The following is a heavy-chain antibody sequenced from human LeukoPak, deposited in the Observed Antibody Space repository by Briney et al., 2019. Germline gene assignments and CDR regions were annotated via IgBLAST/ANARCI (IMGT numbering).Heavy chain of an antibody. CDR2: INPSGGST. CDR1: GYTFTTDY. J-gene: IGHJ6*03. V-gene: IGHV1-46*01. D-gene: IGHD3-10*01. Sequence: GASVKVSCKASGYTFTTDYIHWVRQAPGQGLEWMGIINPSGGSTTYAQKFQGRVIMTGDTSTSTVYMELRSLRSEDTAVYYCARAGGSGSYYGHDYYYYYYMDVWGQGTTVTVSS. CDR3: ARAGGSGSYYGHDYYYYYYMDV.